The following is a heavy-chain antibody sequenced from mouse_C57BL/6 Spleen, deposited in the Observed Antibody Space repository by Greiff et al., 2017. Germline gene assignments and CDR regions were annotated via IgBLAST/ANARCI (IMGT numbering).Heavy chain of an antibody. CDR2: IYPGDGDT. CDR3: ARGAYSNYVGFDY. D-gene: IGHD2-5*01. V-gene: IGHV1-82*01. J-gene: IGHJ2*01. CDR1: GYAFSSSW. Sequence: QVQLQQSGPELVKPGASVKISCKASGYAFSSSWMNWVKQRPGKGLEWIGRIYPGDGDTNYNGKFKGKATLTADKSSSTAYMQLSSLTSEDSAVYFWARGAYSNYVGFDYWGQGTTLTVSS.